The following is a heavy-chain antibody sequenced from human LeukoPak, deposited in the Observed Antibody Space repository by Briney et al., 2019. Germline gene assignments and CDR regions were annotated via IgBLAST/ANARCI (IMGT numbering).Heavy chain of an antibody. CDR1: GYTLTELS. V-gene: IGHV1-24*01. Sequence: ASVKVSCKVSGYTLTELSMHWVRQAPGKGLEWMGGFDPEDGETIYAQKFQGRVTMTEDTSTDTAYMELSSLRSEDTAVYYCATTGLWFGESYTFMDVWGKGTTVTVSS. CDR2: FDPEDGET. CDR3: ATTGLWFGESYTFMDV. J-gene: IGHJ6*04. D-gene: IGHD3-10*01.